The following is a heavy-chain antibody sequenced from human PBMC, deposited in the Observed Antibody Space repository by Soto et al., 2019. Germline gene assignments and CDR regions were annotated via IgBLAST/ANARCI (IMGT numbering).Heavy chain of an antibody. D-gene: IGHD2-15*01. V-gene: IGHV3-30-3*01. Sequence: QVQLVESGGGVVQPGRSLRLSCAASGFTFVRYVIHWLRQAPGKGLEWVAAMSYDGGSQYYTDSVKGRFTISRDNSKNTLYLQMSSLRPEDTATYYCARVLVEVTINSAFDFWGQGTIVTVSS. CDR3: ARVLVEVTINSAFDF. J-gene: IGHJ3*01. CDR1: GFTFVRYV. CDR2: MSYDGGSQ.